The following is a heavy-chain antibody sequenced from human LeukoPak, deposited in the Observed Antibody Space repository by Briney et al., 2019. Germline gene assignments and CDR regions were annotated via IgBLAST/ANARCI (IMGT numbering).Heavy chain of an antibody. CDR2: IRSTANGYAT. CDR1: GLTFSSYA. D-gene: IGHD3-10*01. V-gene: IGHV3-73*01. Sequence: GGSLRLSCAASGLTFSSYAMSWVRQASGKGLEWVGRIRSTANGYATAYAASVKGRFTISRDDSKNTAYLQMDSLKTEDTAVYYCTGNYYGSGSYADFDYWGQGTLVTVSS. J-gene: IGHJ4*02. CDR3: TGNYYGSGSYADFDY.